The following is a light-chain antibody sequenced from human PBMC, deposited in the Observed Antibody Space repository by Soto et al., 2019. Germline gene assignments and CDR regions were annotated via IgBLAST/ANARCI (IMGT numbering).Light chain of an antibody. V-gene: IGKV3-20*01. CDR3: QQYGSAPWT. J-gene: IGKJ1*01. CDR2: YAS. CDR1: QSVPSSS. Sequence: EIVLTQSPGTLSLSPGERATLSCRASQSVPSSSLAWYQQKPGQTPRLLISYASSRATAIPARFSGSGSGSDFTLTINRLEPEDFAVYYCQQYGSAPWTFGQGTKVEIK.